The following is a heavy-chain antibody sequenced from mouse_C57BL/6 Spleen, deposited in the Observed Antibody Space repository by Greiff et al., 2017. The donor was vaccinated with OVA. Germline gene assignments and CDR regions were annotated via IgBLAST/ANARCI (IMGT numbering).Heavy chain of an antibody. D-gene: IGHD2-3*01. V-gene: IGHV2-2*01. CDR2: IWSGGST. CDR3: ARNFDGYFWYFDV. J-gene: IGHJ1*03. Sequence: QVQLQQSGPGLVQPSQSLSITCTVSGFSLTSYGVHWVRQSPGKGLEWLGVIWSGGSTDSNAAFISRLSISKDNSKSQVFFKMNSLQADDTAIYYCARNFDGYFWYFDVWGTGTTVTVSS. CDR1: GFSLTSYG.